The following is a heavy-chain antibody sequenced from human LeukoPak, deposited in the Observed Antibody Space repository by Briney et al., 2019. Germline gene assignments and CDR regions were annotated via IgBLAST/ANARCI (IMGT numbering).Heavy chain of an antibody. CDR2: IRGNGET. CDR1: GLSFSSFA. Sequence: AGGSLRLSCAASGLSFSSFAMSWVRQGPARGLEWVSSIRGNGETFYADSVKGRFTISRDNSKNTLYLQMNSLRAEDTAVYYCAKDVVREEYYYDSSGYYGPQGFDPWGQGTLVTVSS. CDR3: AKDVVREEYYYDSSGYYGPQGFDP. D-gene: IGHD3-22*01. J-gene: IGHJ5*02. V-gene: IGHV3-23*01.